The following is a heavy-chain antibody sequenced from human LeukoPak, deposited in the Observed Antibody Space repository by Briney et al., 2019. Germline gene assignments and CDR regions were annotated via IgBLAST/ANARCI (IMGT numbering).Heavy chain of an antibody. Sequence: GGSLRLSCAASGFTFSYYCMSWVRQAPGKGLEWVANIKQDGSEKYYVDSVKGRSTISRDNAKNSLYLQMNSLRAEDTAVYYCARDDPSWFDPWGQGTLVTVSS. CDR2: IKQDGSEK. CDR1: GFTFSYYC. J-gene: IGHJ5*02. V-gene: IGHV3-7*01. CDR3: ARDDPSWFDP.